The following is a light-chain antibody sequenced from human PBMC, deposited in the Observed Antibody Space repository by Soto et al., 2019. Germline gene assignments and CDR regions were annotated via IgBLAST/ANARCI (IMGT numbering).Light chain of an antibody. Sequence: QSALTQPPSASGSPGQSVTISCSGTSSDLGDYDYVSWYQQHPGKAPRHMIYEVSERPSGVPDRFSGSKSGNTASLTVTGLQAEDEADYYCSSYAGSNNLIFGGGTKVTVL. CDR2: EVS. V-gene: IGLV2-8*01. CDR3: SSYAGSNNLI. J-gene: IGLJ2*01. CDR1: SSDLGDYDY.